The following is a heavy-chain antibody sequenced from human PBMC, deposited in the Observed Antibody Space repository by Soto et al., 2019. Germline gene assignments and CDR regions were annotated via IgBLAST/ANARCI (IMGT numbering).Heavy chain of an antibody. CDR1: GFTFGDYA. CDR3: TRDLREYQLLRGYSSRPDY. CDR2: IRSKAYGGTT. V-gene: IGHV3-49*03. Sequence: GGSLRLSCTASGFTFGDYAMSWFRQAPGKGLEWVGFIRSKAYGGTTEYAASVKGRFTISRDDSKSIAYLQMNSLKTEDTAVYYCTRDLREYQLLRGYSSRPDYWGQGTLVTVSS. D-gene: IGHD2-2*01. J-gene: IGHJ4*02.